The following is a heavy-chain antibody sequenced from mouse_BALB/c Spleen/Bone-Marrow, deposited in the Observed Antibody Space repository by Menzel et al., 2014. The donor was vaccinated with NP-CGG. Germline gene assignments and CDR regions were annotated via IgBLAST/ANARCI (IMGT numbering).Heavy chain of an antibody. J-gene: IGHJ4*01. CDR3: VREGTMRLRSYYAMDY. D-gene: IGHD2-4*01. CDR1: GFTFNTNA. Sequence: DVKLVESGGGLVQPKGSLKLSCAASGFTFNTNAMNWVRQAPGKGLEWVARIRSKSNNYATYYADSVKDRFTISRDDSHSMLYLQMNNLKTEDTAMYYCVREGTMRLRSYYAMDYWGQGTSVTVSS. CDR2: IRSKSNNYAT. V-gene: IGHV10S3*01.